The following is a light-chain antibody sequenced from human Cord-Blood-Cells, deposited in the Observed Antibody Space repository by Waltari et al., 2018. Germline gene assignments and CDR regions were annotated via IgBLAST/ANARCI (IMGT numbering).Light chain of an antibody. CDR1: SSYVGGYNY. J-gene: IGLJ3*02. Sequence: QSALTQPPSASGSPAQPATISCTGTSSYVGGYNYASWYHQHPGKAPKLMTYEVSKRPSGVPDRFSGSKSGNTASLTVSGLQAEDEADYYCSSYAGSNNLVFGGGTKLTVL. CDR2: EVS. CDR3: SSYAGSNNLV. V-gene: IGLV2-8*01.